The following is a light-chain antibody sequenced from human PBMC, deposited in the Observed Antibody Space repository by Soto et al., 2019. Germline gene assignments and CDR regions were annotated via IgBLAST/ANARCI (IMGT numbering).Light chain of an antibody. CDR1: RTISDY. CDR3: QKYNSATHT. Sequence: DIQMTQSPSSLSASVGDRVTITCRASRTISDYLAWYQQKPGKVPKLLIYAASTLQSGVPSRFGGSGSGTDFTLTISSLQPEDVATYYCQKYNSATHTFGPRTKVDIK. J-gene: IGKJ3*01. CDR2: AAS. V-gene: IGKV1-27*01.